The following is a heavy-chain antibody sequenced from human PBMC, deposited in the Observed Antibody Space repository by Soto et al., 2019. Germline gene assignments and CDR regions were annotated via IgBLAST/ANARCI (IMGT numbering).Heavy chain of an antibody. CDR1: GYTFTSYD. D-gene: IGHD1-1*01. V-gene: IGHV1-8*01. CDR3: ARRAETNGWNGFGADKYYFDF. CDR2: MNPNSGNT. J-gene: IGHJ4*02. Sequence: ASVKVSCKASGYTFTSYDMNWVRQATGQGLEWMGWMNPNSGNTGYAQKFQGRVTMTRNTSISTAYMELSSLRSEDTAVYYCARRAETNGWNGFGADKYYFDFWGQGPLVTVST.